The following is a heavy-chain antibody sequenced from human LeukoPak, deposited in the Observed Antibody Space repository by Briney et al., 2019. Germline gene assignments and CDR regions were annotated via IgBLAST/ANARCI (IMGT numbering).Heavy chain of an antibody. CDR2: IYWDDDK. J-gene: IGHJ4*02. Sequence: SGPTLVKPTQTLTLTCAFSGFSLSTSGVGVGWIRQPPGKALEWLALIYWDDDKRYAPSLVGRLTITKDTSANQVVLTVTNKDPVDTATYYCAHRFLLSGYYGIFDYWGQGALVTVSS. V-gene: IGHV2-5*05. D-gene: IGHD3-3*01. CDR3: AHRFLLSGYYGIFDY. CDR1: GFSLSTSGVG.